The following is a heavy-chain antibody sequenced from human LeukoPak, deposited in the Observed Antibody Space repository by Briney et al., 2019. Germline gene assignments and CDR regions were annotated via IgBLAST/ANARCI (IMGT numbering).Heavy chain of an antibody. CDR1: GGTFSTYA. D-gene: IGHD3-22*01. CDR3: ARGFDYYDSSGHHPPDV. V-gene: IGHV1-69*04. CDR2: IIPILDIA. Sequence: SVKVSCKASGGTFSTYAISWVRQAPGQGLEWMGRIIPILDIANYAQKFQGRVTIIADKSTSTAYMELSSLRPEDTAVYYCARGFDYYDSSGHHPPDVWGQGTTVTVSS. J-gene: IGHJ6*02.